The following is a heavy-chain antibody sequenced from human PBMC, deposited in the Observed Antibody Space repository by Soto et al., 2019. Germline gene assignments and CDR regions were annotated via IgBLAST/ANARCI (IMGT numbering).Heavy chain of an antibody. V-gene: IGHV3-23*01. CDR2: ISGSGGST. Sequence: EVQLLESGGGLVQPGGSLRLSCAASGFTFSSYAMSWVRQAPGKGLEWVSAISGSGGSTYYADSVKGRFTISRDNSKNTLYLQMNSLRAEDTAVYYCAKGRVGAKNVFLSPNDYWGQGTLVTVSS. CDR1: GFTFSSYA. CDR3: AKGRVGAKNVFLSPNDY. D-gene: IGHD1-1*01. J-gene: IGHJ4*02.